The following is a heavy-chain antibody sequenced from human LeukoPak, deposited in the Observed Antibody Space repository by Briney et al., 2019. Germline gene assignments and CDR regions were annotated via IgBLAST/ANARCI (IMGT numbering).Heavy chain of an antibody. V-gene: IGHV4-34*01. J-gene: IGHJ6*02. CDR2: INHSGGT. Sequence: SETLSLTCAVYGASFSGYYWSWFRQPPGKGLEWIGEINHSGGTNYNPSLKSRVTISLDTSNNQFSLKLNSVTAADTAVYYCARLLPLQGGDVWGQGTTVTVSS. CDR3: ARLLPLQGGDV. D-gene: IGHD2-15*01. CDR1: GASFSGYY.